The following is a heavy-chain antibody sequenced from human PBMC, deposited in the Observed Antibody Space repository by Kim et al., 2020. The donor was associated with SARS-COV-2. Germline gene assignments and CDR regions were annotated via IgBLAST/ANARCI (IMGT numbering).Heavy chain of an antibody. CDR2: ISSSSSTI. Sequence: GGSLRLSCAASGFTFSSYSMNWVRQAPGKGLEWVSYISSSSSTIYYADSVKGRFTISRDNAKNSLYLQMNSLRDEDTAVYYCARSWSPQIENYYGSGSYRYFDYWGQGTLVTVSS. CDR3: ARSWSPQIENYYGSGSYRYFDY. V-gene: IGHV3-48*02. D-gene: IGHD3-10*01. J-gene: IGHJ4*02. CDR1: GFTFSSYS.